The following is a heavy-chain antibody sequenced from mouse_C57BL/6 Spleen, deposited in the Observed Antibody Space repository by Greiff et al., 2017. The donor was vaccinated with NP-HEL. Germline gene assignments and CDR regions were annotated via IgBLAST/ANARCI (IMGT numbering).Heavy chain of an antibody. CDR1: GYTFTDYE. CDR2: IDPETGGT. CDR3: TRRKGYYGSSFDY. Sequence: QVQLKQSGAELVRPGASVTLSCKASGYTFTDYEMHWVKQTPVHGLEWIGAIDPETGGTAYNQKFKGKAILTADKSSSTAYMELRSLTSEDSAVYYCTRRKGYYGSSFDYWGQGTTLTVSS. D-gene: IGHD1-1*01. V-gene: IGHV1-15*01. J-gene: IGHJ2*01.